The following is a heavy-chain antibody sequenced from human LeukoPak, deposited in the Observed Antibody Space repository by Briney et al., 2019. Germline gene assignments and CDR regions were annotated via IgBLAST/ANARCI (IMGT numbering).Heavy chain of an antibody. V-gene: IGHV4-59*01. CDR2: IYYSGTT. Sequence: SETLSLTCTVSGGSISGYYWSWIRQPPGKGLEFIGNIYYSGTTSYSPSVKGRLTISVDMSKNQFSLKLSSVTAADTAVYYCARAYRELPHWGQGTLVTVSS. CDR1: GGSISGYY. CDR3: ARAYRELPH. J-gene: IGHJ4*02. D-gene: IGHD1-7*01.